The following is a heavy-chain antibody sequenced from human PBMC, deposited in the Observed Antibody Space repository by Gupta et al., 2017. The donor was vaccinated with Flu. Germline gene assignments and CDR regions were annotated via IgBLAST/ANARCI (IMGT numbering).Heavy chain of an antibody. J-gene: IGHJ4*02. Sequence: QATGKGLEWVSSIIGSGGTTYYADSVEGRFSISRDKSKKTLYLQMNSLRAEDTAISYCAKEGGHSSGWPKYYWGQGTLVIVSS. CDR3: AKEGGHSSGWPKYY. D-gene: IGHD6-19*01. V-gene: IGHV3-23*01. CDR2: IIGSGGTT.